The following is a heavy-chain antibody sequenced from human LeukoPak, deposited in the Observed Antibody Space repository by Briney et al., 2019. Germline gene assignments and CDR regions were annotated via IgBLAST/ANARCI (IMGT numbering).Heavy chain of an antibody. D-gene: IGHD6-19*01. V-gene: IGHV3-30*02. CDR1: GFTFSTYG. CDR3: AKDTHYGSGWSDY. J-gene: IGHJ4*02. Sequence: PGGSLRLSCAASGFTFSTYGMHWVRQAPGKGLEWVTFIRYDGSNKYYADSVKGRFTISRGNSKNTLYLQMNSLRVEDTAVYYCAKDTHYGSGWSDYWGQGTLVTVSS. CDR2: IRYDGSNK.